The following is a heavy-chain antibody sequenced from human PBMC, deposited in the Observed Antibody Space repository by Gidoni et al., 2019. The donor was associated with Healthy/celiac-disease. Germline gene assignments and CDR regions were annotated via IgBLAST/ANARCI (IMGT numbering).Heavy chain of an antibody. D-gene: IGHD3-10*01. CDR1: GFTFSSYG. CDR2: IWYDGSNK. V-gene: IGHV3-33*01. Sequence: QVQLVESGGGVVQPGRSLSLSCAASGFTFSSYGMHWVRQAPGKGLEWVAVIWYDGSNKCYADSVKGRFTISRDNSKNTLYLQMNSLRAEDTAVYYCARGPRYYYGSGSYSSSRYYYYYGMDVWGQGTTVTVSS. CDR3: ARGPRYYYGSGSYSSSRYYYYYGMDV. J-gene: IGHJ6*02.